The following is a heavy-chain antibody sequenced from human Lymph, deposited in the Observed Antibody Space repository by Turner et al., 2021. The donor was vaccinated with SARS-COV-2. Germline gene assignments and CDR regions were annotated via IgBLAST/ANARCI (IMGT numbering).Heavy chain of an antibody. V-gene: IGHV3-49*04. D-gene: IGHD2-15*01. CDR3: TRVKYCTGGSCYGYHFDY. J-gene: IGHJ4*02. CDR1: GFTFGDYA. CDR2: IRSKAYGGTT. Sequence: EVQLVESGGGLVQPGQSLRLSCTASGFTFGDYAMSWVRQAPGKGLEWVGVIRSKAYGGTTQYAASVKGRFTISRDDSKSIAYLQMNSLKTEDTAVYYCTRVKYCTGGSCYGYHFDYWGQGTLVTVSS.